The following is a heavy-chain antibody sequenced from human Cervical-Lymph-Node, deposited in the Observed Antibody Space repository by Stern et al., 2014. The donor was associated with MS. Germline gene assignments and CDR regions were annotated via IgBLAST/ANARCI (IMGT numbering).Heavy chain of an antibody. V-gene: IGHV3-15*01. J-gene: IGHJ4*02. Sequence: DVQLVESGGGLVKPGGSLRLSCAASGFTFSGTWMNWVRQAPGKGLEWVGRIKTTSDGGTTDYAAPVKGRFIISRDDSKNTLYLQMNSLKSEDTGIYYCTTVLSWGQGTLVTVSS. CDR1: GFTFSGTW. CDR3: TTVLS. CDR2: IKTTSDGGTT.